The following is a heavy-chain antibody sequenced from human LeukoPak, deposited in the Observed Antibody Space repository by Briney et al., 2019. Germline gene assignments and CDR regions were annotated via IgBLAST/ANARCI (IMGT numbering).Heavy chain of an antibody. Sequence: PGGSLRLSCAASGFTFSSYWMHWVRQAPGKGLVWVSRINSDGSSTSYADSVKGRFTISRDNAKNTLYLQMNSLRAEDTAVYYCARAERITIFGVVIPRPKLFDYWSQGTLVNVSS. J-gene: IGHJ4*02. CDR2: INSDGSST. CDR3: ARAERITIFGVVIPRPKLFDY. D-gene: IGHD3-3*01. V-gene: IGHV3-74*01. CDR1: GFTFSSYW.